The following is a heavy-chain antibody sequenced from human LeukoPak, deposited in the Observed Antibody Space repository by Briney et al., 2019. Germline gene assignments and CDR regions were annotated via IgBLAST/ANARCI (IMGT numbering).Heavy chain of an antibody. CDR3: AKDLSMAGTSMPAY. CDR2: ISDTGGNT. V-gene: IGHV3-23*01. CDR1: GFTFNNFA. Sequence: GGSLRLSCAASGFTFNNFAMSWVRQAPGKGLEWLSVISDTGGNTYYADSVKGRFTISRDNSKNMLYLQMNSLRAEDTAIYCCAKDLSMAGTSMPAYWGQGTLVTVSS. J-gene: IGHJ4*02. D-gene: IGHD6-19*01.